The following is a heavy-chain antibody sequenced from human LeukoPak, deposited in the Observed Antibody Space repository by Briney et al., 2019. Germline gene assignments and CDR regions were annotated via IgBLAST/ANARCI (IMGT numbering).Heavy chain of an antibody. CDR1: GYSFTTYW. CDR2: IRPMNSDV. V-gene: IGHV5-51*01. D-gene: IGHD4-23*01. J-gene: IGHJ4*02. Sequence: GESLQISCKGSGYSFTTYWVAWVRQLPGKGLEWMGTIRPMNSDVRYSPSFQGQVTISADRSINTAYLQWSSLTASDTAMYYCASRPFETTVVPWDFYWGQGTQVTVSS. CDR3: ASRPFETTVVPWDFY.